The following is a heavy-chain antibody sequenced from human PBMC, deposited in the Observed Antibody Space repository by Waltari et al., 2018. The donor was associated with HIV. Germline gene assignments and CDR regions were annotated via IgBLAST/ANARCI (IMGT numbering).Heavy chain of an antibody. CDR3: ARVAGGYCSSTSCYPSFDY. CDR1: GGSIRSSSYY. Sequence: QLQLQESGPGLVKPSETLSLTCTVSGGSIRSSSYYVGWIRQPPGRGLEWIGSIYYSGSTYYNPSHKSRVTISVDTSKNQFSLKLSSVTAADTAVYYCARVAGGYCSSTSCYPSFDYWGQGTLVTVSS. V-gene: IGHV4-39*01. J-gene: IGHJ4*02. D-gene: IGHD2-2*01. CDR2: IYYSGST.